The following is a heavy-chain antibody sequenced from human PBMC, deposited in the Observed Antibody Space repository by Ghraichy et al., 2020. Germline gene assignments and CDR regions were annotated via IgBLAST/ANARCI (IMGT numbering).Heavy chain of an antibody. CDR1: GFTFSSYA. Sequence: GGSLRLSCAASGFTFSSYAMHWVRQAPGKGLEWVAVISYDGSNKYYADSVKGRFTISRDNSKNTLYLQMNSLRAEDTAVYYCARDRIGQWLVVWGGFECWGQGTLATVSS. CDR3: ARDRIGQWLVVWGGFEC. J-gene: IGHJ4*02. D-gene: IGHD6-19*01. CDR2: ISYDGSNK. V-gene: IGHV3-30-3*01.